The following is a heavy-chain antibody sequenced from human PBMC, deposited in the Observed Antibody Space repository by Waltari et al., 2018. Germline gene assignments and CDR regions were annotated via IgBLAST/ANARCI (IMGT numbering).Heavy chain of an antibody. CDR1: GFTFSLFS. D-gene: IGHD7-27*01. CDR2: ISSSGSYI. J-gene: IGHJ4*02. Sequence: EVQLVESGGGLVKPGGSLRLSCAASGFTFSLFSMNWVRQAPGRGLEWVSTISSSGSYIYYADSVKGRFTISRDNAKNSVYLQMNSLRFDDTAVYYCTMAPDVPVRPTWGWGQGSLVTVSS. V-gene: IGHV3-21*06. CDR3: TMAPDVPVRPTWG.